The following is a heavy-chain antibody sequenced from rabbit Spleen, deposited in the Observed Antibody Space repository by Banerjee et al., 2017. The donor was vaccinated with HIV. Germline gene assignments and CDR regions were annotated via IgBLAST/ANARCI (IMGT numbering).Heavy chain of an antibody. Sequence: QEQLEESGGGLVKPEGSLTLTCKASGFSFSDRDVMCWVRQAPGKGLEWVACMYTGDSGSTYYASWAKGRFTISKTSSTTVTLQMTSLTVADTATYFCARDTGSSFSSYGMDLWGQGTLVTVS. V-gene: IGHV1S45*01. CDR1: GFSFSDRDV. D-gene: IGHD8-1*01. CDR2: MYTGDSGST. CDR3: ARDTGSSFSSYGMDL. J-gene: IGHJ3*01.